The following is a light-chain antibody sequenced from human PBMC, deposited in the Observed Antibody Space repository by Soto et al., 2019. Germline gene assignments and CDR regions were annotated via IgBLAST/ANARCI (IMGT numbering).Light chain of an antibody. CDR1: SSDVGRYNY. CDR3: SSYAGNSRYV. V-gene: IGLV2-8*01. J-gene: IGLJ1*01. Sequence: QSVLAQSPSASGSPGQSVTIPCTGTSSDVGRYNYISWYQQRPGKAPKLIIYEVSKRPSGVPDRLSGFKYGNTASLTVSGLQAEDEADYYCSSYAGNSRYVFGTGTKVTVL. CDR2: EVS.